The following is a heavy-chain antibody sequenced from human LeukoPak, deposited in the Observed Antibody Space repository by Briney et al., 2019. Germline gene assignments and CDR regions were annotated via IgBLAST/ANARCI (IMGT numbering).Heavy chain of an antibody. Sequence: PGGFLRLSCAASGFTFSSYSMNWVRQAPGKGLEWVSYISSSSSTIYYADSVKGRFTISRDNAKNSLYLQMNSLRAEDTAVYYCAKGATLREDESPFDYWGQGTLVTVSS. CDR1: GFTFSSYS. D-gene: IGHD2-15*01. CDR3: AKGATLREDESPFDY. V-gene: IGHV3-48*01. CDR2: ISSSSSTI. J-gene: IGHJ4*02.